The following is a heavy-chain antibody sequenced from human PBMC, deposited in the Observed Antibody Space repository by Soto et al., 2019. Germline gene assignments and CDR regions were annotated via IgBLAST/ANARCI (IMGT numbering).Heavy chain of an antibody. CDR3: AKAPRRQWLVDAFDI. CDR2: ISGSGGST. V-gene: IGHV3-23*01. CDR1: GFTFSSYA. Sequence: GGSLRLSCAASGFTFSSYAMSWVRQAPGKGLEWVSAISGSGGSTYYADSVKGRFTVSRDNSKNTLYLQMNSLRAEDTAVYYCAKAPRRQWLVDAFDIWRQGTMVTVSS. D-gene: IGHD6-19*01. J-gene: IGHJ3*02.